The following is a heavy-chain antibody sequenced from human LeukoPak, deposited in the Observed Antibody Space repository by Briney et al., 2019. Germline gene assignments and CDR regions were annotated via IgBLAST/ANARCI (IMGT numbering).Heavy chain of an antibody. D-gene: IGHD6-6*01. CDR2: ISADNGNT. CDR1: GYTFSSYG. J-gene: IGHJ5*02. Sequence: ASVKVSCKASGYTFSSYGTSWVRQAPGQGLEWMGWISADNGNTNHAQKFQGRVTMTRDTSTSTVYMELSSLRSEDTAVYYCARGTGVAAQEFDPWGQGTLVTVSS. V-gene: IGHV1-18*04. CDR3: ARGTGVAAQEFDP.